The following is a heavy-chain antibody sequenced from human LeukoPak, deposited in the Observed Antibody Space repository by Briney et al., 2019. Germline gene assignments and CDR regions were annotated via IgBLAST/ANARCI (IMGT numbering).Heavy chain of an antibody. CDR1: GFTFSRYT. Sequence: GGSLRLSCAASGFTFSRYTMHWVRQAPGKGLEWVAVISYDGSNKLFADSVKGRFTISRDSSKNTLHLQMNSLRAEDTAVYYCARSGSETQNWFDPWGQGTLVTVSS. V-gene: IGHV3-30*04. D-gene: IGHD6-25*01. CDR2: ISYDGSNK. CDR3: ARSGSETQNWFDP. J-gene: IGHJ5*02.